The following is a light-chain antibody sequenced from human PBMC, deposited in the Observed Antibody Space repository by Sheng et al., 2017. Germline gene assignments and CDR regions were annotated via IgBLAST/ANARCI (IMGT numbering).Light chain of an antibody. J-gene: IGKJ4*01. CDR3: QQYNGRST. Sequence: ETVMTQSPATLSVSPGERATLSCRASQSVTSNLAWYQQKPGQAPRLLIYGASTRATDIPARFSGSGSGTEFTLTISSLQSEDFATYYCQQYNGRSTFGGGTKVEIK. CDR2: GAS. CDR1: QSVTSN. V-gene: IGKV3-15*01.